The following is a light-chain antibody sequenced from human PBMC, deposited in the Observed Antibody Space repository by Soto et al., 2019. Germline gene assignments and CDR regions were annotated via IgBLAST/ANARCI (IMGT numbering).Light chain of an antibody. CDR3: MQAKQLPIT. Sequence: DIVMTQTPLSSPVTLGQPASISCRSSQSLVPSDGNTYLSWLQQRPGQPPRLLIYKISDRLSGVPGRFSGSGAGKDFTIKISRVAAEGVEVYYCMQAKQLPITFGQGTRLELK. J-gene: IGKJ5*01. CDR1: QSLVPSDGNTY. V-gene: IGKV2-24*01. CDR2: KIS.